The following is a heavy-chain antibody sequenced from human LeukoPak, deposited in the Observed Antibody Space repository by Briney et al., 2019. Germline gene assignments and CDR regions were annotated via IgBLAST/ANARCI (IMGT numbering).Heavy chain of an antibody. CDR2: ISSSGSTI. D-gene: IGHD5-24*01. J-gene: IGHJ6*02. CDR1: GFTFSSYW. Sequence: QPGGSLRLSCVASGFTFSSYWMHWVRQAPGRGLEWVSYISSSGSTIYYADSVKGRFTISRDNAKNSLYLQMNSLRAEDTAVYYCARDREGYYYYGMDVWGQGTTVTVSS. CDR3: ARDREGYYYYGMDV. V-gene: IGHV3-48*03.